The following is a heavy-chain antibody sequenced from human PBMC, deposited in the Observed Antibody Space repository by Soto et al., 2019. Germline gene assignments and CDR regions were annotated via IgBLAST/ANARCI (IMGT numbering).Heavy chain of an antibody. CDR3: ARLALQGTTGWFDP. CDR1: GGTFSSYA. CDR2: IIPIFGTA. J-gene: IGHJ5*02. Sequence: SVKVSGKASGGTFSSYAISWVRQAPGQGLEWMGGIIPIFGTANYAQKFQGRVTITADKSTSTAYMELSSLRSEDTAVYYCARLALQGTTGWFDPWGQGTLVTVSS. V-gene: IGHV1-69*06. D-gene: IGHD1-7*01.